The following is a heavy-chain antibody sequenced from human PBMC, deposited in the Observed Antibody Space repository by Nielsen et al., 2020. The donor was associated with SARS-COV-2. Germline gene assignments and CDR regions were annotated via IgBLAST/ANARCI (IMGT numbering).Heavy chain of an antibody. CDR1: GGSISSGGYS. V-gene: IGHV4-30-2*01. Sequence: LRLSCAVSGGSISSGGYSWSWIRQPPGKGLEWIGYIYHSGSTNYNPSLKSRVTISVDKSKNQFSLKLSSVTAADTAVYYCARTTAGSGWAGVDYWGQGTLVTVSS. J-gene: IGHJ4*02. D-gene: IGHD6-19*01. CDR2: IYHSGST. CDR3: ARTTAGSGWAGVDY.